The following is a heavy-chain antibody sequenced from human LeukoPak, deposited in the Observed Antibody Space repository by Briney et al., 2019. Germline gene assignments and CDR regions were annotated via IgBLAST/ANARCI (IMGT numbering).Heavy chain of an antibody. CDR2: INPDGAVK. Sequence: GGSLRLSCVASGFPFSSYWMTWVRQAPGKGLEWVASINPDGAVKYHAHPLKGRFTISRDNAENSLYLQMNSLRAEDTALYYCARDFAYSRLDSWGQGTLVTVSS. V-gene: IGHV3-7*03. CDR3: ARDFAYSRLDS. CDR1: GFPFSSYW. D-gene: IGHD6-13*01. J-gene: IGHJ4*02.